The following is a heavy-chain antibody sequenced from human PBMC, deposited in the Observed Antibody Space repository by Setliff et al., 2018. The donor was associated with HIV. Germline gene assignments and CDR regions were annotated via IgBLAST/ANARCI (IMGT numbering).Heavy chain of an antibody. V-gene: IGHV1-18*01. D-gene: IGHD2-15*01. J-gene: IGHJ3*02. CDR1: GSSFTNYG. CDR3: ARDDVGYCSGGSCYHLFDTFDI. CDR2: ISSYNDNT. Sequence: GASVKVSCKASGSSFTNYGISWVRQAPGQGLEWMGWISSYNDNTNYALNLQGRVTMTTDTSTSTAYMELRSLRSHDTAVYYCARDDVGYCSGGSCYHLFDTFDIWGQGTVVTVSS.